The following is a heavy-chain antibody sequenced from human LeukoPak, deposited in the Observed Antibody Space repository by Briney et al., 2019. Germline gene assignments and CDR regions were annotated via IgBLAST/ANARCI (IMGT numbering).Heavy chain of an antibody. J-gene: IGHJ4*02. CDR2: ISSSSSYI. Sequence: GGSLRLSCAVSGFTFSTYNMNWVRQAPGKGLEWVSSISSSSSYIYYADSVKGRFTISRDNAKNSLYLQMNSLRAEDTAVYYCAMSDYGRQGSSDYWGQGTLVTVSS. CDR3: AMSDYGRQGSSDY. CDR1: GFTFSTYN. V-gene: IGHV3-21*01. D-gene: IGHD4-17*01.